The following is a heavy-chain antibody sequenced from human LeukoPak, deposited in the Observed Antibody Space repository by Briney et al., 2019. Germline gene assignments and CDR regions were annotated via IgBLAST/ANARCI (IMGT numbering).Heavy chain of an antibody. CDR3: TKVRYDSSGYYFDY. V-gene: IGHV3-23*01. J-gene: IGHJ4*02. CDR2: ISGSGGST. CDR1: GFTFSSYA. Sequence: GGSLRLSCAASGFTFSSYAMSWVRQAPGKGLEWVSAISGSGGSTYYADSVKGRFTISRDNSKNTLYLQMNSLRAEDTAVYYCTKVRYDSSGYYFDYWGQGTLVTVSS. D-gene: IGHD3-22*01.